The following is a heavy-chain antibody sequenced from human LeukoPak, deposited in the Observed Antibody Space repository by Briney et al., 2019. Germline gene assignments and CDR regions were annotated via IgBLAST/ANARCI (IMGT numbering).Heavy chain of an antibody. V-gene: IGHV3-15*01. CDR1: GFSFSNAW. Sequence: PGGSLRLSCAASGFSFSNAWMTWVRQAPGKGLEWVGRIKSKSDGETTDYAAPVKGKFTISRDDSKNTLYLQMNSLKTEDTAMYYCTTMRLYWGQGTLVTVSS. CDR3: TTMRLY. CDR2: IKSKSDGETT. J-gene: IGHJ4*02.